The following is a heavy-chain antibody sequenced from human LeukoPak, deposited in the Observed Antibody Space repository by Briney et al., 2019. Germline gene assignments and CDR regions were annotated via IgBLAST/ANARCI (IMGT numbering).Heavy chain of an antibody. CDR2: ISSSSSYI. V-gene: IGHV3-21*01. D-gene: IGHD2-15*01. CDR3: ARGYCSGGSCRRYFDY. J-gene: IGHJ4*02. Sequence: PGGSLRLSCAASGFTFSSYSMNWVRQAPGKGLEWVSSISSSSSYIYYADSVKGRFTISRDNAKNSLYLQMNSLRAEDTAVYYCARGYCSGGSCRRYFDYWGQGTLVTVSS. CDR1: GFTFSSYS.